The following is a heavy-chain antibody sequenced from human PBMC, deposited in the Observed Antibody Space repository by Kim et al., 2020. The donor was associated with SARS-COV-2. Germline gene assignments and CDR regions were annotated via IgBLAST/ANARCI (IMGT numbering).Heavy chain of an antibody. D-gene: IGHD2-15*01. CDR3: ARDEGSRLSYGMDV. CDR2: ISSSSSYI. Sequence: GGSLRLSCAASGFTFSSYSMNWVRQAPGKGLEWVSSISSSSSYIYYADSVKGRFTISRDNAKNSLYLRMNSLRAEDTAVYYCARDEGSRLSYGMDVWGQGTTVTVSS. CDR1: GFTFSSYS. V-gene: IGHV3-21*01. J-gene: IGHJ6*02.